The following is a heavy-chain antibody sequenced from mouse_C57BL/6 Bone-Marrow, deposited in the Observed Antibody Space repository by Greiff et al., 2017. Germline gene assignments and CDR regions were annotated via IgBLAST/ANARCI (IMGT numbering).Heavy chain of an antibody. CDR3: ARRDSGFAY. V-gene: IGHV5-15*01. Sequence: EVQLMESGGGLVQPGGSLKLSCAASGFTFSDYGMAWVRQAPRKGPEWVAFISNLAYSIYYAATVTGRFTISRENAKNTLYLEMSSLRSEDTAMYYCARRDSGFAYWGQGTLVTVSA. J-gene: IGHJ3*01. D-gene: IGHD2-12*01. CDR2: ISNLAYSI. CDR1: GFTFSDYG.